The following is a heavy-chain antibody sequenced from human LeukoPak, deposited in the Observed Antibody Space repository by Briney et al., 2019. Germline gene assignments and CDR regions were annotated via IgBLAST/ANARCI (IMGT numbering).Heavy chain of an antibody. V-gene: IGHV4-59*01. CDR3: ARVRGYSSGWYGYYFDY. J-gene: IGHJ4*02. CDR1: GGSISSYY. Sequence: SETLSLTCTVSGGSISSYYWSWIRQPPGKGLEWIGYIYYSGSTNYNPSLKSRVTISVDTPKNQFSLKLSSVTAADTAVYYCARVRGYSSGWYGYYFDYWGQGTLVTVSS. D-gene: IGHD6-19*01. CDR2: IYYSGST.